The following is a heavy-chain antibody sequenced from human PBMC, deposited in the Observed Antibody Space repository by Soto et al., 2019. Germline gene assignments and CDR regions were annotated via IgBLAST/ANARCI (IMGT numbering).Heavy chain of an antibody. J-gene: IGHJ4*02. CDR3: ARGLPTTQDY. Sequence: LRLSCAASGFTFSGYWMHWVRQAPGKGLVWVSRITSDGTSTSYADSVKGRLTISRDNAKNTLYLQMNSLRVEDTGVYYCARGLPTTQDYWGQGTLVTVSS. CDR1: GFTFSGYW. V-gene: IGHV3-74*01. CDR2: ITSDGTST.